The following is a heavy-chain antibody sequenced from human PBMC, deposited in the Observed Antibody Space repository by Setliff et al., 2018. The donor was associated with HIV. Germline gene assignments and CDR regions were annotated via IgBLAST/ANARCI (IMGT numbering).Heavy chain of an antibody. V-gene: IGHV1-69*06. J-gene: IGHJ5*01. CDR1: GGTFRSHE. Sequence: SVKVSCKASGGTFRSHEISWVRQAPGQGLEWMGGIVPILNTGNYAPKFQGRVTMTEDTSTDTAYMELRSLRSEDTAIFFCATDDLLGGYWFDRWGQGTPVTVSS. D-gene: IGHD3-16*01. CDR3: ATDDLLGGYWFDR. CDR2: IVPILNTG.